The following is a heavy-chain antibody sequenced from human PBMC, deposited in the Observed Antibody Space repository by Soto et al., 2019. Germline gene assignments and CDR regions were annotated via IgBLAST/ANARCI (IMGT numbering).Heavy chain of an antibody. D-gene: IGHD3-22*01. CDR2: IDTDGGGT. CDR3: ASPRDDSTGTPFDH. J-gene: IGHJ4*02. Sequence: GESLKISCAASGFTLRSHRIHWVRQAPGKGLEWVSRIDTDGGGTSYADSVKGRFTISTDNAKNTVYLQMNGLRAEDTAVYYCASPRDDSTGTPFDHWGLGTLVTVSS. CDR1: GFTLRSHR. V-gene: IGHV3-74*01.